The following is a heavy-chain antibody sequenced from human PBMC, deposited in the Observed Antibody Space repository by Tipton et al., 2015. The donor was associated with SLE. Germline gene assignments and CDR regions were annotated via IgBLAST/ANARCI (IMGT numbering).Heavy chain of an antibody. V-gene: IGHV4-34*01. CDR3: AGTYYYYMDV. CDR1: GGSFSGYY. CDR2: INHSGST. J-gene: IGHJ6*03. Sequence: TLSLTCAVYGGSFSGYYWSWIRQPPGKGLEWIGEINHSGSTNYNPSLKSRVTISVDKSKNQFSLKLSSMTAADTAVYYCAGTYYYYMDVWGKGTTVTVSS.